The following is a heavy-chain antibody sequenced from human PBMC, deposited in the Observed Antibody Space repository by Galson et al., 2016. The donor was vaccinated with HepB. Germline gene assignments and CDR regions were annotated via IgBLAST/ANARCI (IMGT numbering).Heavy chain of an antibody. CDR1: GGAFNTYA. V-gene: IGHV1-69*13. J-gene: IGHJ5*02. Sequence: SVKVSCKASGGAFNTYAVSWVRQAPGQVLEWMGGIMPLSGRADYAPKFQGRVTITADESTRTAYMYLSSLRSEDTAIYYCAREAWQRFSVSPFNWFDPWGQGTLVTVSA. CDR2: IMPLSGRA. CDR3: AREAWQRFSVSPFNWFDP. D-gene: IGHD5-12*01.